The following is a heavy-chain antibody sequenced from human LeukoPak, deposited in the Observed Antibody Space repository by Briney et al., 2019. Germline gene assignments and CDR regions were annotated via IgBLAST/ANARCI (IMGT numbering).Heavy chain of an antibody. CDR2: IKSKYDGGTT. CDR3: NTGGYYFDY. J-gene: IGHJ4*02. CDR1: GFIFSNAW. Sequence: PEGSLRLSCAASGFIFSNAWMNWVRQAPGKGLEWVGRIKSKYDGGTTDYAAHAKGRFTISRDGSKNTVYLQMNSLKTEDTAVYYCNTGGYYFDYWGQGTLVTVSS. V-gene: IGHV3-15*01.